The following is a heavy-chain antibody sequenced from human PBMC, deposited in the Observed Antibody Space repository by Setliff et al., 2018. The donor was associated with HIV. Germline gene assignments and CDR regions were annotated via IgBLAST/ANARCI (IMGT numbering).Heavy chain of an antibody. CDR2: VDDSGGS. Sequence: TSETLSLTCAVYGGSFSGFYWSWIRQPPGKGLEYIGEVDDSGGSNYNPSLKSRVSISVDTSKNQFSLRLSSVTAADTAVYYCARVGEQLLLGFEFWGQGTLVTVS. CDR3: ARVGEQLLLGFEF. V-gene: IGHV4-34*01. D-gene: IGHD3-10*01. J-gene: IGHJ4*02. CDR1: GGSFSGFY.